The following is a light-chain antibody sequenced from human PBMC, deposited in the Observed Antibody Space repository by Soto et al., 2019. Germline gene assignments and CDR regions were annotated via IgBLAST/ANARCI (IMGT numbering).Light chain of an antibody. CDR3: QHGYSTPLT. J-gene: IGKJ4*01. CDR2: AAS. V-gene: IGKV1-39*01. CDR1: QSISTY. Sequence: DIQLTQSPSSLSASVGDRVTITCRASQSISTYLHWYPQKPGKAPNLLIYAASTLQSGVPSRFSGSGSGTDFTLTISSLQPEDFATYFCQHGYSTPLTFGGGTKVDIK.